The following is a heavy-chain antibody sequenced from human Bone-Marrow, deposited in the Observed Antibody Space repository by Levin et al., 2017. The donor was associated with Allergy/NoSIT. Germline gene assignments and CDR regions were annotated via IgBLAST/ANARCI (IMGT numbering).Heavy chain of an antibody. Sequence: SETLSLTCGGYGGSFSVYYWSWIRQRPGKGLEWIGEINRFGITNYNPSLKSRVTISVDTAKKQLSLRLTSVTAADTAMYYCARNKGVLDYYFGMDLWGQGTTVIVSS. D-gene: IGHD3-10*01. CDR3: ARNKGVLDYYFGMDL. CDR1: GGSFSVYY. CDR2: INRFGIT. J-gene: IGHJ6*02. V-gene: IGHV4-34*01.